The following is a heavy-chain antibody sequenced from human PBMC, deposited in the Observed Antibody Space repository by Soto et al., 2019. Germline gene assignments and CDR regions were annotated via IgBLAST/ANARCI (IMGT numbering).Heavy chain of an antibody. J-gene: IGHJ6*02. Sequence: QVQLVESGGGLVKPGGSLRLSCAASGFTFSDSYMSWIRQAPGKGLEWISYITLRGNTVYYADSLKGRFTISRDNAKNSLYLQMSRLRAEDTAVYYCARVSWREKYGMDVWGQGTTVTVSS. CDR2: ITLRGNTV. CDR3: ARVSWREKYGMDV. V-gene: IGHV3-11*01. CDR1: GFTFSDSY.